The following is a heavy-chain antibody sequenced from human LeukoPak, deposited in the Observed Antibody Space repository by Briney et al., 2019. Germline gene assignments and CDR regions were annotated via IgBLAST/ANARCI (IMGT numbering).Heavy chain of an antibody. CDR3: ARGQAFYYYDSIAPDY. Sequence: VASVKVSCKASGGTFSSYAISWVRQAPGQGLEWMGGIIPIFGTANYAQKFQGRVTITADESTSTAYMELSSLRAEDTAVYYCARGQAFYYYDSIAPDYWGQGTLVTVSS. CDR2: IIPIFGTA. D-gene: IGHD3-22*01. J-gene: IGHJ4*02. CDR1: GGTFSSYA. V-gene: IGHV1-69*13.